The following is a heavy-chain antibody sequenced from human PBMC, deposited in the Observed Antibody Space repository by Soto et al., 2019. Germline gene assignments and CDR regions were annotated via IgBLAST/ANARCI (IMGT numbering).Heavy chain of an antibody. D-gene: IGHD6-19*01. CDR2: IYYSGST. V-gene: IGHV4-59*01. Sequence: SETLSLTCTVSGGSISSYYWSWIRQPPGKGLEWIGYIYYSGSTNYNPSLKSRVTISVDTSKNQFSLKLSSVTAADTAVYYCARGPSSGVPDYWGQGTLVTVSS. CDR3: ARGPSSGVPDY. CDR1: GGSISSYY. J-gene: IGHJ4*02.